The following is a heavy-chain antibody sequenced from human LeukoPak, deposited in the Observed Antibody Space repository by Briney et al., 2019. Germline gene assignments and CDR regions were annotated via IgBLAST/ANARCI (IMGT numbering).Heavy chain of an antibody. CDR3: ARETSQKGAHYMDV. Sequence: PSETLSLTCTVSGGSISISSYYWSWIRQPPGKGLEWIGYIYYSGSTNYNPSLKSRVTISVDTSKNQFSLKLSSVTAADTAVYYCARETSQKGAHYMDVWGKGTTVTISS. CDR1: GGSISISSYY. J-gene: IGHJ6*03. D-gene: IGHD3-16*01. CDR2: IYYSGST. V-gene: IGHV4-61*01.